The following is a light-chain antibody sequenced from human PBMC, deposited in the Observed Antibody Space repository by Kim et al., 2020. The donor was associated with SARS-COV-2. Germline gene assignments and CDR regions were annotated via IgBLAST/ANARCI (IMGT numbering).Light chain of an antibody. Sequence: SYELTQPPSVSVAPGETASITCGGDKIGSKSVHWYQQRPGQAPVLVIYYDTDRPSGIPERLSGSNSGDTATLTISRVEAEDEADYFCQVWDLYSMFFGGG. J-gene: IGLJ2*01. CDR2: YDT. V-gene: IGLV3-21*04. CDR3: QVWDLYSMF. CDR1: KIGSKS.